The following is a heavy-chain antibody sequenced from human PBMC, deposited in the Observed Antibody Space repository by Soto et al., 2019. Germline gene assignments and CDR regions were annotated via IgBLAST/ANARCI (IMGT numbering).Heavy chain of an antibody. CDR2: INHSGST. Sequence: SETLSLTCAVYGGSFSGYYWSWIRQPPGKGLEWIGEINHSGSTNYNPSLKSRVTISVDTSKNQFSLKLSSVTAADTAVYYCARYYYDFWSGYYVNWFDPWGQGTLVTVYS. J-gene: IGHJ5*02. V-gene: IGHV4-34*01. CDR3: ARYYYDFWSGYYVNWFDP. D-gene: IGHD3-3*01. CDR1: GGSFSGYY.